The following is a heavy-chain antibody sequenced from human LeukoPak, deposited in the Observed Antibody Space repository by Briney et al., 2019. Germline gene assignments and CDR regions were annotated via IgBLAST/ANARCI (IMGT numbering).Heavy chain of an antibody. Sequence: SETLSLTCTVSGGSISTYYWSWVRLPPGKGLEWIGYIYNSGSTKYNPSLKSRVTVSVDTSKNQLSLKLSSVTAADTAVYYCARARPDTAMAVDYWGQGTLVTVSS. CDR2: IYNSGST. D-gene: IGHD5-18*01. CDR3: ARARPDTAMAVDY. CDR1: GGSISTYY. J-gene: IGHJ4*02. V-gene: IGHV4-59*01.